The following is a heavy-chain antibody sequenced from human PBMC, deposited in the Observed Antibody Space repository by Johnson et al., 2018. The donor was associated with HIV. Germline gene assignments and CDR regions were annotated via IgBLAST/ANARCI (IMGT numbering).Heavy chain of an antibody. CDR1: GFTFSDYY. Sequence: QVQLVESGGGVVQPGRSLRLSCAASGFTFSDYYMSWIRQAPGKGLEWVSYISSSGSTIYYADSVKGRFTISRDNAKNSLYLQMNSLRAEDSAGYYCASYAVDTAMARTRDDAFDIWGQGTMVTVSS. CDR3: ASYAVDTAMARTRDDAFDI. CDR2: ISSSGSTI. J-gene: IGHJ3*02. D-gene: IGHD5-18*01. V-gene: IGHV3-11*04.